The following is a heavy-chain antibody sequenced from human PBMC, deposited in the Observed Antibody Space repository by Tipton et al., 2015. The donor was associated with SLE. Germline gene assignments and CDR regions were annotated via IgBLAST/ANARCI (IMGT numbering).Heavy chain of an antibody. Sequence: VQLVQSGGGLTQPGGSLRLSCAASGFSVTNNYMSLVRRAPGKGVEWVSGTSESGAGTHYIKSVRGRFTISRDISRDILFLQMNSLRGEDTALYYCVRRPDNEGVGRGYWGQGILVTVSS. CDR2: SESGAGT. CDR1: GFSVTNNY. CDR3: VRRPDNEGVGRGY. D-gene: IGHD3-10*01. V-gene: IGHV3-53*01. J-gene: IGHJ4*02.